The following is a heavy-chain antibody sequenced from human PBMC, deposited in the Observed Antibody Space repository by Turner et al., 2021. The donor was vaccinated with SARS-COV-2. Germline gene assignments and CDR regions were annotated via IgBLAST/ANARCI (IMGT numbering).Heavy chain of an antibody. CDR3: ARTFTAMVRVDY. J-gene: IGHJ4*02. CDR1: GYTFTSYD. D-gene: IGHD5-18*01. CDR2: MNPNSGNT. V-gene: IGHV1-8*01. Sequence: QVQLVQSGAEVKKPGASVQVSCKASGYTFTSYDINWVRQATGQGLEWMGWMNPNSGNTGDVQKFQGRVTMTRNTSISTAYMELSSLRSEDTAVYYCARTFTAMVRVDYWGQGTLVTVSS.